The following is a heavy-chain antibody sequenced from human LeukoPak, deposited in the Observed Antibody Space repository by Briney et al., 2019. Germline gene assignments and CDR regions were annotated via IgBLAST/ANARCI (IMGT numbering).Heavy chain of an antibody. CDR1: GDSVSSNSAA. D-gene: IGHD3-3*01. J-gene: IGHJ5*02. Sequence: SQTLSLTCAISGDSVSSNSAAWNWIRQSPSRGLEWLGRTYYRSKWYNDYAVSVKSRITINPDTSKNQFSLQLNSVTPEDTAVYYCARDSIFGVVILNWFDPWGRGTLVTVSS. CDR3: ARDSIFGVVILNWFDP. V-gene: IGHV6-1*01. CDR2: TYYRSKWYN.